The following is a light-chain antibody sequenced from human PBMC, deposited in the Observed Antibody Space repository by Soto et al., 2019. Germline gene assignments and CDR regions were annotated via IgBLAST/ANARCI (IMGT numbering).Light chain of an antibody. CDR2: AAS. J-gene: IGKJ1*01. Sequence: DIEMTQSPSSRSASVGDTVTITCRASQGIRNDLGWYQQKPGKATKRLIYAASSLQRGVPSRFNGRGYGTKFDLTIGCLYPKDFTTYYSLHHGFYPPGTFAKGTKVYIK. CDR1: QGIRND. CDR3: LHHGFYPPGT. V-gene: IGKV1-17*01.